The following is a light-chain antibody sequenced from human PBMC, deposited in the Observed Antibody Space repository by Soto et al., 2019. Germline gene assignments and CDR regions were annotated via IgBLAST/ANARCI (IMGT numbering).Light chain of an antibody. CDR1: SSDVGGYNY. Sequence: QSALTQPRSVSGSPGQSVTITCTGTSSDVGGYNYVSWYQQHPGKAPKLMIYDVSKRPSGVPDRFSGSKSGNTASLTISGLPAEDEADYYCCSYAGSYTLYVFGTGPKLTVL. V-gene: IGLV2-11*01. CDR2: DVS. J-gene: IGLJ1*01. CDR3: CSYAGSYTLYV.